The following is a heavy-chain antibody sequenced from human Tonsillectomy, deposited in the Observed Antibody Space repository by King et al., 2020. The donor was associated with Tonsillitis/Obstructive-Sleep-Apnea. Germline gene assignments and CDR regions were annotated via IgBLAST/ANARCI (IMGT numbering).Heavy chain of an antibody. V-gene: IGHV4-59*01. CDR1: GGSISSYY. CDR2: IYYSGST. Sequence: LQLQESGPGLVKPSETLSLTRTVSGGSISSYYWSWIRQPPGKGLEWIGYIYYSGSTNYNPSLKSRVTISVDTSKNQFSLKLSSVTAADTAVYYCAGADYYDSSGYYYFIGYWGQGTLVTVSS. CDR3: AGADYYDSSGYYYFIGY. J-gene: IGHJ4*02. D-gene: IGHD3-22*01.